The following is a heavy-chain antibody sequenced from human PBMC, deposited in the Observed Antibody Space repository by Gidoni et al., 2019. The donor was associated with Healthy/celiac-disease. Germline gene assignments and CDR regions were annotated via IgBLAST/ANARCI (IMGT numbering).Heavy chain of an antibody. Sequence: QVQLVESGGGVVQPGRSLRLSCAASGFTFSSYAMHWVRQAPGKGLEWVAVISYDGSNKYYADSVKGRFTISRDNSKNTLYLQMNSLRAEDTAVYYCARGTTVTPDRPKFLDYWGQGTLVTVSS. CDR3: ARGTTVTPDRPKFLDY. CDR1: GFTFSSYA. CDR2: ISYDGSNK. D-gene: IGHD4-4*01. V-gene: IGHV3-30-3*01. J-gene: IGHJ4*02.